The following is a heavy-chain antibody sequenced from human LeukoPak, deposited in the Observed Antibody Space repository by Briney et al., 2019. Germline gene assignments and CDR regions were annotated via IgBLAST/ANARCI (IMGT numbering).Heavy chain of an antibody. J-gene: IGHJ4*02. CDR1: GYSISSGYY. Sequence: SETLSLTCTVSGYSISSGYYWGWIRQPPGEGLEWIGSIHHSGSTYYNPSLKSRVTISVDTSKNQFSLKLSSVTAADTAVYYCARGGYCTNGVCYHYWGQGTLVTVSS. CDR3: ARGGYCTNGVCYHY. D-gene: IGHD2-8*01. CDR2: IHHSGST. V-gene: IGHV4-38-2*02.